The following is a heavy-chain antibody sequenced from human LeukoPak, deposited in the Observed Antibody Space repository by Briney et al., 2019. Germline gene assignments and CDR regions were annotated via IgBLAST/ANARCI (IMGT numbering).Heavy chain of an antibody. V-gene: IGHV1-2*02. CDR3: ARVLTRGYSFPYFDY. J-gene: IGHJ4*02. CDR2: INPNSGGT. Sequence: GASVKVSCKASGYTFTGYYMHWVRQAPGQGLEWMGWINPNSGGTNYAQKFQGRVTMTRDTSISTAYMELSRLRSDDTAVYYCARVLTRGYSFPYFDYWGQGTLVTVSS. CDR1: GYTFTGYY. D-gene: IGHD5-18*01.